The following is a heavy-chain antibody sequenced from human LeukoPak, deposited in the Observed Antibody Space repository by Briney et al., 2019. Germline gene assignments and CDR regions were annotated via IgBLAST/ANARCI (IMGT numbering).Heavy chain of an antibody. CDR3: ARVRNYFDP. V-gene: IGHV4-59*01. CDR2: IYYSGST. D-gene: IGHD1-7*01. Sequence: PSETLSLTCTVSGGSISSYYWSWIRQPPGKGLEWIGYIYYSGSTNYNPSLKSRVTISVDTSKIQFSLKLSSVTAADTAVYYCARVRNYFDPWGQGTLVTVSS. J-gene: IGHJ5*02. CDR1: GGSISSYY.